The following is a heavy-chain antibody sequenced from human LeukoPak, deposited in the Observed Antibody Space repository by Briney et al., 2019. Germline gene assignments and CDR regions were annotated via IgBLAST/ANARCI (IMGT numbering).Heavy chain of an antibody. Sequence: SETLSLTCTVSGGSISSYYWSWIRQPPGKGLEWIGYIYYSGSTNYNPSLKSRVTMSVDTSKNQFSLKLSSVTAADTAVYYCARDAYYDILTGHPGSYYYYMDVWGKGTTVTISS. CDR1: GGSISSYY. CDR3: ARDAYYDILTGHPGSYYYYMDV. D-gene: IGHD3-9*01. V-gene: IGHV4-59*01. CDR2: IYYSGST. J-gene: IGHJ6*03.